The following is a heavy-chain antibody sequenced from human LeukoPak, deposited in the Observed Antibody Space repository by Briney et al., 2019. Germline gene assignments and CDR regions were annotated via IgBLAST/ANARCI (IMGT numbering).Heavy chain of an antibody. D-gene: IGHD5/OR15-5a*01. Sequence: GAPVKVSCKASGSTFTGYYIHWVRQAPGQGLEWMGWINPNSGGTNFAQKFQGRVTMTRDTSLSTAYMELSRLRSDDTAVYYCGSGADIVSRITDYYFDYWGQGTLVTVSS. CDR2: INPNSGGT. CDR3: GSGADIVSRITDYYFDY. J-gene: IGHJ4*02. V-gene: IGHV1-2*02. CDR1: GSTFTGYY.